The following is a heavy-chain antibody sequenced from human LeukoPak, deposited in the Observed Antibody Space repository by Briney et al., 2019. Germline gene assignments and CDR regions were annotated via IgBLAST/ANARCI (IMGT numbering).Heavy chain of an antibody. CDR3: ARHLGSTMITFGGVIGTPWFDP. CDR2: IYYSGST. D-gene: IGHD3-16*02. Sequence: SQTLSLTCTVSGGSISSGGYYWIWIRQHPGKGLEWIGYIYYSGSTYYNPSLKSRVTISVDTSKNQFSLKLSSVTAADTAVYYCARHLGSTMITFGGVIGTPWFDPWGQGTLVTVSS. CDR1: GGSISSGGYY. J-gene: IGHJ5*02. V-gene: IGHV4-31*03.